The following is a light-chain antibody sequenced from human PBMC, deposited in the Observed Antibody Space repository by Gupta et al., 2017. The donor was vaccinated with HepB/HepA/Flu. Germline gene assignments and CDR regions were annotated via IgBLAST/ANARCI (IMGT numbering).Light chain of an antibody. CDR3: QSYDTNRSGLGI. J-gene: IGLJ2*01. V-gene: IGLV1-40*01. CDR2: DSN. Sequence: QSVLTQPPSVFGAPGQRVTISCTGSSSNIGAGFDAHCYQHLPKTAPNLLIYDSNNRPSGIPDLFSGSKSGTSASLTITGLHAEDDGDYYCQSYDTNRSGLGIFGGGTKLTVL. CDR1: SSNIGAGFD.